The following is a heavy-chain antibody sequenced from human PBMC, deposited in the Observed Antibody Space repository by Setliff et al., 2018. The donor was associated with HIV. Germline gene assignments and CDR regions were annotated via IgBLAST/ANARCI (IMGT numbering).Heavy chain of an antibody. CDR2: IYPGDSDT. Sequence: GESLKISCQAFGFPFTTYRISWVRQMPGKGLEWMGIIYPGDSDTRYSPSFQGQVTISADKSISTAYLQWSSLKASDTAMYYCARSTSCCCFDYWGQGTLVTVSS. CDR1: GFPFTTYR. V-gene: IGHV5-51*01. D-gene: IGHD2-2*01. J-gene: IGHJ4*02. CDR3: ARSTSCCCFDY.